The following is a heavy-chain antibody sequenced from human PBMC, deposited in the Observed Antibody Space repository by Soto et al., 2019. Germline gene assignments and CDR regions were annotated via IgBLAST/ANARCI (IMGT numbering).Heavy chain of an antibody. J-gene: IGHJ4*02. D-gene: IGHD4-17*01. Sequence: EVRLEESGGTLVQPGGSLRLSCVGSGFTLSSFEVTWVRQAPGKGLEWLSYISNSGTTKHYADSVKGRFTVSRDNAKNSVHLQLNSLSAEDTGIYYCARVQRGDSLDYWGQGTLVTVSS. V-gene: IGHV3-48*03. CDR3: ARVQRGDSLDY. CDR1: GFTLSSFE. CDR2: ISNSGTTK.